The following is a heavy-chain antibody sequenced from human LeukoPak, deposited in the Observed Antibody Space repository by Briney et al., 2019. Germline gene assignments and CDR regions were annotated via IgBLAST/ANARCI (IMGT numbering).Heavy chain of an antibody. D-gene: IGHD4-11*01. Sequence: PGGSLRLSCAASGFTVSSNYMSWVRQAPGKGLEWVSVIYSGVSTYYADSVKGRFTISRHNSKNTLYLQMNSLRAEDTAVYYCASSTVTTLRPAKLDYWGQGTLVTVSS. CDR2: IYSGVST. V-gene: IGHV3-53*04. CDR3: ASSTVTTLRPAKLDY. J-gene: IGHJ4*02. CDR1: GFTVSSNY.